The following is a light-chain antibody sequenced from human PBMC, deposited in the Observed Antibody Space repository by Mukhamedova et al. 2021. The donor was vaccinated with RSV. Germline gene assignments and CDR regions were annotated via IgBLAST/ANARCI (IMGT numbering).Light chain of an antibody. CDR3: QQGSSIPFT. V-gene: IGKV1-12*01. J-gene: IGKJ3*01. Sequence: WYQRRVHGKAPKLLIYATSTLQDGVPSRFRGSGSGTDFTLTISSLQPEASATYYCQQGSSIPFTFGPGTKLDIK. CDR2: ATS.